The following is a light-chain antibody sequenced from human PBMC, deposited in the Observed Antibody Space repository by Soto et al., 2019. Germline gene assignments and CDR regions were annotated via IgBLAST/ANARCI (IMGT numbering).Light chain of an antibody. CDR3: SSYAITTTVLV. Sequence: QSALTQPASVSGSPGQSITISCTATNSDIGSYNLVSWYQQHPGKAPKLMIYDDTKRPSGVSNRFSGSRSGNTASLTISGLQAEDEADYYCSSYAITTTVLVFGGGTKLTVL. CDR1: NSDIGSYNL. J-gene: IGLJ2*01. CDR2: DDT. V-gene: IGLV2-23*02.